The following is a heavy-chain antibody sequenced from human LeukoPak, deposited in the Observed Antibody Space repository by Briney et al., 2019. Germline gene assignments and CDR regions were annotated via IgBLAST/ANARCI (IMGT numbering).Heavy chain of an antibody. CDR2: IKSDGSST. V-gene: IGHV3-74*03. Sequence: PGGSLRLSCAVSGFTFRGYWMHWVRQAPGKGLVWVSSIKSDGSSTTYADSVKGRFTISRDNAENTLYLQMNSLRVEDTAVYYCARISTMVRHYWGQGTLVTVSS. CDR1: GFTFRGYW. CDR3: ARISTMVRHY. J-gene: IGHJ4*02. D-gene: IGHD3-10*01.